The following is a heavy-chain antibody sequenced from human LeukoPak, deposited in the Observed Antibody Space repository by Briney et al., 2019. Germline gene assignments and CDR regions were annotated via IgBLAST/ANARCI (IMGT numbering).Heavy chain of an antibody. CDR3: AKDLRRYNWNDGDWFDP. D-gene: IGHD1-1*01. CDR1: GFTFSSYG. V-gene: IGHV3-33*06. Sequence: GGSLRLSCAASGFTFSSYGMHWVRQAPGKGLEWVAVIWYDESNKYCADSVKGRFTISRDNSKNTLYLQMNSLRAEDTAVYYCAKDLRRYNWNDGDWFDPWGQGTLVTVSS. J-gene: IGHJ5*02. CDR2: IWYDESNK.